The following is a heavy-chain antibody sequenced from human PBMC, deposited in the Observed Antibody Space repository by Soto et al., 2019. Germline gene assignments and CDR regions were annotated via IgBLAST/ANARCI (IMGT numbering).Heavy chain of an antibody. J-gene: IGHJ6*02. CDR2: IIYIFGTA. D-gene: IGHD1-1*01. V-gene: IGHV1-69*01. CDR1: GGTFSSYA. CDR3: ARGGKERFRGSGMDV. Sequence: QVQLVQSGAEVKKPGTSVEISCKVSGGTFSSYAISWVRQAPGQGLEWLGEIIYIFGTAMYAQKFQGRVTIIADESASTAYMELSSLRSDDTAVYYCARGGKERFRGSGMDVWGQGTTVTVSS.